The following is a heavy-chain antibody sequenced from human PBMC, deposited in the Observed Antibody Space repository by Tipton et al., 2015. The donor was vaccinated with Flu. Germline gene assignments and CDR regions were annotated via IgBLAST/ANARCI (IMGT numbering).Heavy chain of an antibody. D-gene: IGHD6-19*01. Sequence: SLRLSCAASGFTFTNYGMHWVRQAPGKGLEWVAAIWFDGSETRYADSAKGRFTISRDDSKNTLHLQMNSLRADDTAVYYCTRGNPPSSDTDYWGQGTLVTVSS. CDR2: IWFDGSET. CDR3: TRGNPPSSDTDY. CDR1: GFTFTNYG. V-gene: IGHV3-33*01. J-gene: IGHJ4*02.